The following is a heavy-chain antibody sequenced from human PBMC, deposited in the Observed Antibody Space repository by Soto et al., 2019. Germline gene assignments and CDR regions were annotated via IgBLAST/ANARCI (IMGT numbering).Heavy chain of an antibody. CDR3: ASFNYDILTALAFDI. CDR1: GGSISSGGYY. Sequence: QVQLQESGPGLVKPSQTLSLTCTVSGGSISSGGYYWSWIRQHPGKGLEWIGYIYYSGSTYYNPSLKSRGTISVDTSKTQFSLKLSAVTAADTAVYYCASFNYDILTALAFDIWGQGTMVTVSS. CDR2: IYYSGST. D-gene: IGHD3-9*01. V-gene: IGHV4-31*03. J-gene: IGHJ3*02.